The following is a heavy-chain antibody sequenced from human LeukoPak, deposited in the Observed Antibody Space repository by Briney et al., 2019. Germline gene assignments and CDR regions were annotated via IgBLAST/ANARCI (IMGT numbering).Heavy chain of an antibody. CDR1: GGSICNYY. V-gene: IGHV4-59*08. CDR3: ARLGSGYSSSWSLRNAFDI. D-gene: IGHD6-13*01. Sequence: SETLSLTCTVSGGSICNYYWSWIRQPPGKGLEWIGYIYYSGSTNYNPSLKSRVTISVDTSKNQFSLELSSVTAADTAVYYCARLGSGYSSSWSLRNAFDIWGQGTMVTVSS. J-gene: IGHJ3*02. CDR2: IYYSGST.